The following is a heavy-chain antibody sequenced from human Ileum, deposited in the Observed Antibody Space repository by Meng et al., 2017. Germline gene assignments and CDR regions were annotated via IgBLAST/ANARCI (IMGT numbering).Heavy chain of an antibody. CDR1: GYNFTDYN. CDR3: VRDKFNWNDDYYFDY. J-gene: IGHJ4*02. Sequence: QGQLVQSGFEVKKPGASVEVSCMTSGYNFTDYNMHWVRQAPGQGLEWMGRIKPNTGGTTYAQKFQGRVTVTRDTSINTVYVQLSSLTSDDTAMYYCVRDKFNWNDDYYFDYWGQGTLVTVSS. D-gene: IGHD1-1*01. CDR2: IKPNTGGT. V-gene: IGHV1-2*06.